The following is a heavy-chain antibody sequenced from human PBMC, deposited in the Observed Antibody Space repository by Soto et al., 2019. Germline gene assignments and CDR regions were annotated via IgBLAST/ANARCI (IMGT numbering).Heavy chain of an antibody. CDR2: ITGSGGHT. D-gene: IGHD3-3*01. CDR1: GFTFSTYA. V-gene: IGHV3-23*01. J-gene: IGHJ6*02. CDR3: AKHQEAWSAYYKGRHYYGMDV. Sequence: GGSLRLSCAASGFTFSTYAMNWVRQGPGKGLEWVSTITGSGGHTFYADSVKGRFTISRDNSKNTLYLQMNSLRAEDTAVYYCAKHQEAWSAYYKGRHYYGMDVWGQGTTVTVSS.